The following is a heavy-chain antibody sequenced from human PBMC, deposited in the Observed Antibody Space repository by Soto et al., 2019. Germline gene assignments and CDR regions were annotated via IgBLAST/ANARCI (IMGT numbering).Heavy chain of an antibody. V-gene: IGHV3-74*01. D-gene: IGHD3-16*01. Sequence: GGSLRFSCAASGFTFSTYWMHWVRQAPGKGLVWVSRIKTDGSVTTYADSVKGRFTISRDNAKNTLYLQMNTLRAEDTAVYYCARDLGGSHDYWGRGTLVTVSS. CDR1: GFTFSTYW. CDR3: ARDLGGSHDY. J-gene: IGHJ4*02. CDR2: IKTDGSVT.